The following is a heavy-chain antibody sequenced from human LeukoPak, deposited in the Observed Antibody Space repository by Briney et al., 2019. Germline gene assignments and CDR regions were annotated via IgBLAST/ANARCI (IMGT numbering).Heavy chain of an antibody. Sequence: PGGSLRLSCAASGFTFSNYGMHWVRQAPGKGLEWVAFIRYDGSNKYYADSVKGRFTISRDNSKNTLYLQMNSLRAEDTAVYYCAKDRYGLWFGEGWGQGTLVTVSS. CDR1: GFTFSNYG. D-gene: IGHD3-10*01. CDR2: IRYDGSNK. J-gene: IGHJ4*02. V-gene: IGHV3-30*02. CDR3: AKDRYGLWFGEG.